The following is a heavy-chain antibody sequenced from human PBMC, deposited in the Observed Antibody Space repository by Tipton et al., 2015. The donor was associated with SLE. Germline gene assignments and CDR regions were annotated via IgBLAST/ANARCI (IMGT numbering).Heavy chain of an antibody. J-gene: IGHJ4*02. CDR3: VRLELPATKADY. CDR1: GFSISSYF. D-gene: IGHD5-24*01. Sequence: TLSLTCTVSGFSISSYFWGWIRQPPGKGLEWLGTIYHSGTTYYNPSLKSRLTLSIDTSKNQFSLKRSSVTAADTAVYYCVRLELPATKADYWGPGTLVTVSS. V-gene: IGHV4-38-2*02. CDR2: IYHSGTT.